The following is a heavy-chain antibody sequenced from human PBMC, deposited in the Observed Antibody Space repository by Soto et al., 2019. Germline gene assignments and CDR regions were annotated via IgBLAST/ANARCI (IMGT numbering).Heavy chain of an antibody. CDR3: ARTEVVAATSPFDY. CDR1: GGSVSSGSYY. Sequence: QVQLQESGPGLVKPSETLSLTCTVSGGSVSSGSYYWSWIRQPPGKGLEWIGYIYYSGSTNYNPSLKSRVTISVDTSKNQFSLKLSSVTAADTAVYYCARTEVVAATSPFDYWGQGTLVTVSS. V-gene: IGHV4-61*01. J-gene: IGHJ4*02. CDR2: IYYSGST. D-gene: IGHD2-15*01.